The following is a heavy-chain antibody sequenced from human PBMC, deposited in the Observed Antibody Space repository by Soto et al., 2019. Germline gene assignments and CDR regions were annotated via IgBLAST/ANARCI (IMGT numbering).Heavy chain of an antibody. V-gene: IGHV4-30-2*01. J-gene: IGHJ5*02. D-gene: IGHD7-27*01. CDR1: GGSIKRGGYS. CDR2: IYHSGST. Sequence: PSETLSLTRAVSGGSIKRGGYSWSWIRQPPGKGLEWIGYIYHSGSTYYNPSLKSRVTISVDRSKNQFSLKLSSVTAADTAVYYCARVPGPWGQGTLVTVSS. CDR3: ARVPGP.